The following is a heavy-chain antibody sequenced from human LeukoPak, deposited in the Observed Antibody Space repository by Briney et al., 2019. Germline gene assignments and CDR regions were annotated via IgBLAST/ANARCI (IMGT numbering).Heavy chain of an antibody. CDR2: IYRSGST. D-gene: IGHD3-3*01. CDR3: ARQSYDFWSGYFLDY. J-gene: IGHJ4*02. CDR1: GYSISSGYY. Sequence: PSEALSLTCAVSGYSISSGYYWGWIRQPPGKGLEWIGSIYRSGSTYYNPSLKSRVTISVDTSKNQFSLKLSSVTAADTAVYYCARQSYDFWSGYFLDYWGQGTLVTVSS. V-gene: IGHV4-38-2*01.